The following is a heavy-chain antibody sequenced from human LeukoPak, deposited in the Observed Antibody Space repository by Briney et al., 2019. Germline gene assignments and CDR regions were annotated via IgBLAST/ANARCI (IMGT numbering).Heavy chain of an antibody. CDR3: ARDLPNPGTSRHFQY. CDR2: ISGSGGST. V-gene: IGHV3-23*01. Sequence: AGGSLRLSCAASGFTISSYAMSWVRQAPGTGLEWVSSISGSGGSTYYADSVKGRFTISRDNSKNTLYLQMNSLRAEDTAVYYCARDLPNPGTSRHFQYWGQGTLVTVSS. D-gene: IGHD2-8*01. J-gene: IGHJ1*01. CDR1: GFTISSYA.